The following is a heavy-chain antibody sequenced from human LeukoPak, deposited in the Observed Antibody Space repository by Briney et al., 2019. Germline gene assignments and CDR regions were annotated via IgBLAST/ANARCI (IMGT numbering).Heavy chain of an antibody. D-gene: IGHD1-14*01. CDR2: INHSGST. CDR1: GGSFSGYY. CDR3: ARRDYRKRMDY. V-gene: IGHV4-34*01. Sequence: SETLSLTCAVYGGSFSGYYWSWIRQPPGKGLEWIGEINHSGSTNYNSSLKSRVTISVETSKNQFSLKLSSVTAADTAVYYCARRDYRKRMDYWGQGTLVTVSS. J-gene: IGHJ4*02.